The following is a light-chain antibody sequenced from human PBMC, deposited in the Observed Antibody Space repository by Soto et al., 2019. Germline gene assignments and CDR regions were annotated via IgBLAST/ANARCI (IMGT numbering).Light chain of an antibody. CDR3: QQYNSYSKT. J-gene: IGKJ1*01. V-gene: IGKV1-5*01. CDR1: QSISSW. CDR2: DAS. Sequence: IHMTPSPSTLSASVGDRVTITCRASQSISSWLAWYQQKPGKAPKLLIYDASSLESGVPSRFSGSGSGTEFTLTISSLQPDDFATYYCQQYNSYSKTFGQGTKVDIK.